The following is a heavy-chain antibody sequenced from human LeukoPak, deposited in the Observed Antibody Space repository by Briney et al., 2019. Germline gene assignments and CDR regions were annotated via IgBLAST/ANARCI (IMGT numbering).Heavy chain of an antibody. CDR1: GGTFSSYA. CDR3: ARRDDSDAFDI. CDR2: IIPILGMA. J-gene: IGHJ3*02. D-gene: IGHD3-16*01. V-gene: IGHV1-69*04. Sequence: GASVKVSCKASGGTFSSYAISWVRQAPGQGLEWMGRIIPILGMANYAQKFQGRVTITADKSTSTASMELSSLRSEDTAVYYCARRDDSDAFDIWGQGTMVTVSS.